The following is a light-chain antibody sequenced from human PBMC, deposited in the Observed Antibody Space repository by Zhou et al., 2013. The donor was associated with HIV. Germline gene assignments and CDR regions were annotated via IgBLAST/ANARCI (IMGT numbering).Light chain of an antibody. CDR2: AAS. J-gene: IGKJ3*01. V-gene: IGKV3-20*01. CDR1: QSVGSTY. CDR3: QQYGDTPIT. Sequence: PGERATLSCRASQSVGSTYLAWYQQKPGQAPRVLIYAASTRATGIPDRFSGSGSGTDFTLTISRLEPEDFAVYYCQQYGDTPITFGPGTKVDIK.